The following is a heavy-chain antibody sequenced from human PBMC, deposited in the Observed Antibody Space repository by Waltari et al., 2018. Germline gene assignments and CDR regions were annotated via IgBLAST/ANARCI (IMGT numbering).Heavy chain of an antibody. CDR3: TRGLQFAFDF. Sequence: EVLLVESGGGLVQPGGSLRLSCTASGFNFNIYTMNWVRQAPGKGLEWVSYINSASRVILYADSVRGRFTISRDNAKISLFLQMNNLRVEDTALYYCTRGLQFAFDFWGQGTMVSVSS. CDR1: GFNFNIYT. CDR2: INSASRVI. D-gene: IGHD2-21*02. V-gene: IGHV3-48*01. J-gene: IGHJ3*01.